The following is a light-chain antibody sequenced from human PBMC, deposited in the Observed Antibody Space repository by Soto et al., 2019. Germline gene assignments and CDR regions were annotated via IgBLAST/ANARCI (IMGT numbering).Light chain of an antibody. Sequence: EIVLTQSPATLSLSPGERATLSCRASQSVGNNLAWYQQKPGQAPGLLIYEASTRATGIPARFSGSGSGTDFTLTISSLEPEDFAVYYCQQYNNWPRTFGQGTKV. V-gene: IGKV3-11*01. CDR3: QQYNNWPRT. CDR1: QSVGNN. CDR2: EAS. J-gene: IGKJ1*01.